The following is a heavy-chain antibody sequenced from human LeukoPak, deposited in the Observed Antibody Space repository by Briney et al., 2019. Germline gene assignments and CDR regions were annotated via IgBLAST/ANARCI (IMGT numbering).Heavy chain of an antibody. D-gene: IGHD1-26*01. CDR1: GSTFSSYA. CDR3: ARSPGILGTNYFDY. Sequence: GGSLRLSCAASGSTFSSYAMHWVRQAPGKGLEWVAVISYDGSNKNYADSVKGRFTISGDNSKNTLYLQMNSLRAEDTSVYYCARSPGILGTNYFDYWGQGTLVTVSS. CDR2: ISYDGSNK. J-gene: IGHJ4*02. V-gene: IGHV3-30*04.